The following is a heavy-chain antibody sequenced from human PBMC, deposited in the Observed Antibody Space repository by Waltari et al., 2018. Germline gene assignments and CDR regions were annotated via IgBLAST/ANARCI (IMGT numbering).Heavy chain of an antibody. V-gene: IGHV4-38-2*01. Sequence: QVQLQESGPGLVKPSETLSLTCAVSGYSISSGYYWGWLRQPPGKGLEWIGSSYHSGSTYDNPSLKSRVTISVDTSKNHFSLKLSSVTAADTAVYYCARSYYDILTGYYKDWGQGTLVTVSS. CDR2: SYHSGST. CDR3: ARSYYDILTGYYKD. CDR1: GYSISSGYY. J-gene: IGHJ4*02. D-gene: IGHD3-9*01.